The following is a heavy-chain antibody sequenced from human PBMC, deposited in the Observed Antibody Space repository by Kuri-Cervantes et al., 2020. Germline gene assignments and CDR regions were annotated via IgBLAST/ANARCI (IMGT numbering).Heavy chain of an antibody. CDR1: GFTFSSYG. Sequence: GESLKISCAASGFTFSSYGVHWVRQAPGKGLEWVAVISYDGSNKYYADSVKGRFTISRDNSKNTLYLQMNSLRAEDTAVYYCARETTVTTVVDYWGQGTLVTVSS. V-gene: IGHV3-30*03. J-gene: IGHJ4*02. D-gene: IGHD4-17*01. CDR2: ISYDGSNK. CDR3: ARETTVTTVVDY.